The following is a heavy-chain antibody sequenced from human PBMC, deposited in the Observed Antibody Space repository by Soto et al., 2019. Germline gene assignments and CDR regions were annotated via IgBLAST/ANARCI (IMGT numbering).Heavy chain of an antibody. D-gene: IGHD6-6*01. V-gene: IGHV4-31*03. CDR3: ARYSSSSVFDY. CDR1: GGSISSGGYY. Sequence: SETLSLTCTVSGGSISSGGYYWSWIRQHPGKGLEWIGYIYYSGSTYYNPSLKSRVTISVDTSKNQFPLKLSSVTAADTAVYYCARYSSSSVFDYWGQGTLVTVSS. J-gene: IGHJ4*02. CDR2: IYYSGST.